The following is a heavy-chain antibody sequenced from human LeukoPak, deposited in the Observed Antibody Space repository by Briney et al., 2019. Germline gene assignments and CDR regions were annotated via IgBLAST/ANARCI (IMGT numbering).Heavy chain of an antibody. Sequence: PGGSLRLSCAASGFTFSNYAMHWVRQAPGKGLEWVAVISYDGSNKYYADSVKGRFTISRDNSKNTLYLQMNSLRAEDTAVYYCAICSSTSPFDYWGQGTLVTVSS. CDR2: ISYDGSNK. V-gene: IGHV3-30-3*01. J-gene: IGHJ4*02. D-gene: IGHD2-2*01. CDR3: AICSSTSPFDY. CDR1: GFTFSNYA.